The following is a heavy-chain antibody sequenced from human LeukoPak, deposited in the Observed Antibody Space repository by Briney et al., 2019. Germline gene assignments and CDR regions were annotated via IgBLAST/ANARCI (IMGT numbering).Heavy chain of an antibody. V-gene: IGHV1-18*01. Sequence: EASVKVSCKASGYTFTSYGISWVRQAPGQGLEWMGWISAYNGNTNYAQKLQGRVTMTTDTSTSTAYMELRSLRSDDTAVYYCARDQLMPYYYYYMDVWGKGTTVTVSS. D-gene: IGHD2-2*01. CDR2: ISAYNGNT. CDR1: GYTFTSYG. CDR3: ARDQLMPYYYYYMDV. J-gene: IGHJ6*03.